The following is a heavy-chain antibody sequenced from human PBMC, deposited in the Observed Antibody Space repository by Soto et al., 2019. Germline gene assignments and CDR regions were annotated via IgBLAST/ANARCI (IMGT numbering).Heavy chain of an antibody. CDR3: ARTTAVPNTLRSIYVLDY. CDR2: VYYSGTT. J-gene: IGHJ4*02. CDR1: GGSVSTKTYY. D-gene: IGHD4-17*01. Sequence: SETLSLTCSVSGGSVSTKTYYWSWIRQPPGKRLEWIGYVYYSGTTNYNPSLKSRVTISVDLSKNQFSLRLSSVTTADTALYYCARTTAVPNTLRSIYVLDYWGQGTLVTVSA. V-gene: IGHV4-61*01.